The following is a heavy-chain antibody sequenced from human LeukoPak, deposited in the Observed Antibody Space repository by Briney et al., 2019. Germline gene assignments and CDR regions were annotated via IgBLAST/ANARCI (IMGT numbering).Heavy chain of an antibody. Sequence: GGSLRLSCAASGFTFSSYWMSWVRQAPGKGLEWVANIKQDGSEKYYVDSVKGRFTISRDNAKNSLYLQMNSLRAEDTAVYYCARSVAHPKTNWFDPWGQGTLVTVSS. CDR3: ARSVAHPKTNWFDP. J-gene: IGHJ5*02. CDR2: IKQDGSEK. D-gene: IGHD5-12*01. CDR1: GFTFSSYW. V-gene: IGHV3-7*01.